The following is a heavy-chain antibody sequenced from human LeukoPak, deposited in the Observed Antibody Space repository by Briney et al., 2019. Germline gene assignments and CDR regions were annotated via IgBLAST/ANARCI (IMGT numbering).Heavy chain of an antibody. J-gene: IGHJ4*02. CDR3: ARNPTYYYDSSGYYLFDY. V-gene: IGHV4-34*01. CDR1: GGSFSGYY. CDR2: IHYSGST. Sequence: PSETLSLTCAVYGGSFSGYYWSWIRQPPGEGVGWIGEIHYSGSTNYNPSLKSRVTISVDTSKNQFSLKLSSVTAADTAVYYCARNPTYYYDSSGYYLFDYWGQGTLVTVSS. D-gene: IGHD3-22*01.